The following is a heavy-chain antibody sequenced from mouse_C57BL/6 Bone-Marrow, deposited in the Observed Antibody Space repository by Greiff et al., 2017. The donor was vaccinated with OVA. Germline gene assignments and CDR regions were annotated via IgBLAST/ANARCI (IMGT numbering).Heavy chain of an antibody. CDR1: GFTFSDYY. CDR2: INYDGSST. Sequence: EVKLMESEGGLVQPGSSMKLSCTASGFTFSDYYMAWVRQVPEKGLEWVANINYDGSSTYYLDSLKSRFIISRDNAKNILYLQMSSLKSEDTATYYCAREPGYYGSSYGYFDVWGTGTTVTVSS. J-gene: IGHJ1*03. D-gene: IGHD1-1*01. CDR3: AREPGYYGSSYGYFDV. V-gene: IGHV5-16*01.